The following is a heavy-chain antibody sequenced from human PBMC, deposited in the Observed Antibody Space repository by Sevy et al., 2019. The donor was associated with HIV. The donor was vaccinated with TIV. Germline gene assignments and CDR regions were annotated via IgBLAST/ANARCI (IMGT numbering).Heavy chain of an antibody. Sequence: GGSLRLSCAASGFTFNTYDMHWVRQAPGKGLEWVAVISYDGGSKYYADSVKGRFTISRDNSKNTLYLQMISLRPEDSAIYYCARGRAIAAAGTLDYWGQGTLVTVSS. CDR1: GFTFNTYD. CDR3: ARGRAIAAAGTLDY. CDR2: ISYDGGSK. D-gene: IGHD6-13*01. J-gene: IGHJ4*02. V-gene: IGHV3-30-3*01.